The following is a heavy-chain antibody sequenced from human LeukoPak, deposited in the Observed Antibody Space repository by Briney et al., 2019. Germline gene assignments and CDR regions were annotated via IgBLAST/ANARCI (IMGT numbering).Heavy chain of an antibody. Sequence: GGSLRLSCAASGFTFSSYAMHWVRQAPGKGLEWVAVISYDGSNKYYADSVKGRFTISRDNSKNTLYLQMNSLRAEDTAVYYCARGRRGGSTFDYWGQGTLVTVSS. CDR1: GFTFSSYA. V-gene: IGHV3-30-3*01. D-gene: IGHD5-24*01. CDR2: ISYDGSNK. J-gene: IGHJ4*02. CDR3: ARGRRGGSTFDY.